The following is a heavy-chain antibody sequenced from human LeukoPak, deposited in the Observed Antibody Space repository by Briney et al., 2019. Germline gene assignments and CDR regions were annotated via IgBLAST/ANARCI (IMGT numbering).Heavy chain of an antibody. CDR3: ARAYGSGSYYASYNWFDP. J-gene: IGHJ5*02. D-gene: IGHD3-10*01. CDR2: ISAYNGNT. Sequence: ASVKVSCKSSGYTFTSYRISWVRQAPGQGLEWMGWISAYNGNTNYAQKLQGRVTMTTDTSTSTAYMELRSLRSDDTAVYYCARAYGSGSYYASYNWFDPWGQGTLVTVSS. CDR1: GYTFTSYR. V-gene: IGHV1-18*01.